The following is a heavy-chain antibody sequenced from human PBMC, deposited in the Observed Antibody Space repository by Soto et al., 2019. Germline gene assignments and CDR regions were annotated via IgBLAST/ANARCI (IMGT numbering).Heavy chain of an antibody. Sequence: QLQLQEWGPGLVKPSETLSLTCTVSGDSIISSNYYWGWIRQPPGKGLEGFGSFYYSGSASYNPSPKSRVATSVDTSKHPFSPKVSSVSAASTTVYYCARMDTGSGYPGPIDYGGGGTQVTVSS. V-gene: IGHV4-39*01. J-gene: IGHJ4*02. CDR2: FYYSGSA. CDR1: GDSIISSNYY. CDR3: ARMDTGSGYPGPIDY. D-gene: IGHD3-22*01.